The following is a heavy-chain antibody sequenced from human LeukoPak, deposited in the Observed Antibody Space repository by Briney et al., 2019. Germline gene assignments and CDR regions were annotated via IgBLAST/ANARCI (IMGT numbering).Heavy chain of an antibody. Sequence: GGSLRLSCAASGFTFSSYGVHWVRQAPGKGLEWVAFIRYDGSNKYYADSVKGRFTISRDNSKNTLYLQMNNLRAEDTAVYYGAKDFPDPRIAVAGSIFDYWGQGTLVTVSS. CDR2: IRYDGSNK. CDR1: GFTFSSYG. V-gene: IGHV3-30*02. J-gene: IGHJ4*02. CDR3: AKDFPDPRIAVAGSIFDY. D-gene: IGHD6-19*01.